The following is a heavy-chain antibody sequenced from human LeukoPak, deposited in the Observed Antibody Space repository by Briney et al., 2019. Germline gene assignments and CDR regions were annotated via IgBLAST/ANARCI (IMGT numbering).Heavy chain of an antibody. CDR3: AKNYYGSGSYPLSPDY. V-gene: IGHV3-30*02. CDR1: GFTFSSYG. Sequence: PGGSLRLSCAASGFTFSSYGMHWVRQAPGKGLKWVAFIRYDGSNKYYADSVKGRFTISRDNSKNTLYLQMNSLRAEDTAVYYCAKNYYGSGSYPLSPDYWGQGTLVTVSS. CDR2: IRYDGSNK. J-gene: IGHJ4*02. D-gene: IGHD3-10*01.